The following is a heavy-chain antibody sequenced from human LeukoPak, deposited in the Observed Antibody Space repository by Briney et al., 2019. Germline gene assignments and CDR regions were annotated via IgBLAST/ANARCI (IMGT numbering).Heavy chain of an antibody. D-gene: IGHD3-10*01. CDR1: GFTFSSYS. V-gene: IGHV3-21*01. CDR3: ARDIDSGSALDY. J-gene: IGHJ4*02. Sequence: GGSLRLLYAASGFTFSSYSMNWVSQAPGKGLEWASSISSSSSYIYYADSVKGRFTISRDNAKNSLYLQMNSLRAEDTAVYYCARDIDSGSALDYWSQGTLVTVSS. CDR2: ISSSSSYI.